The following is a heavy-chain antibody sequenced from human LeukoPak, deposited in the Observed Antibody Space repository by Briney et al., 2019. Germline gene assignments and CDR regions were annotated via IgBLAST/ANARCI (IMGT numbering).Heavy chain of an antibody. D-gene: IGHD3-22*01. CDR3: ASSGYYGSRGVDV. CDR1: GGSISSYY. CDR2: IYTSGST. J-gene: IGHJ6*02. V-gene: IGHV4-4*07. Sequence: SETLSLTCTVSGGSISSYYWSWIRQPAGKGLEWIGRIYTSGSTDYNPSLKSRVTMSVDTSKNQFSLKLSSVTAADTAVYYCASSGYYGSRGVDVWGQGTTVTVSS.